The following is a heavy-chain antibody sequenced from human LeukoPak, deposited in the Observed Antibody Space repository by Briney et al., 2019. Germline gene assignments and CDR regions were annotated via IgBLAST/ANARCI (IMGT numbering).Heavy chain of an antibody. CDR2: IYPGDSDT. D-gene: IGHD3-22*01. Sequence: GESLKISCKASGYGFTFQWIAWVRQMPEKGLEWMGIIYPGDSDTRYSPSFQGQVTISADKSISTAYLQWSSLKASDTDMYYCARYNGYDSSPLDYWGQGTLVTVSS. V-gene: IGHV5-51*01. CDR1: GYGFTFQW. CDR3: ARYNGYDSSPLDY. J-gene: IGHJ4*02.